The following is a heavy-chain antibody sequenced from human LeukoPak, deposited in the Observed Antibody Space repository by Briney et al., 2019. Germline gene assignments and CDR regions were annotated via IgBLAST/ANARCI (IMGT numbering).Heavy chain of an antibody. Sequence: PGGSLRLSCAASGFTFNSYAMTWVRQAPGKGLEWVSGISGSGGSTYYADSVKGRFTISRDNSKNTLYLQMNSLRAEDTAVYYCARDTGYCSSTSCFPNYYYYGMDVWGQGTTVTVSS. CDR2: ISGSGGST. J-gene: IGHJ6*02. V-gene: IGHV3-23*01. CDR3: ARDTGYCSSTSCFPNYYYYGMDV. D-gene: IGHD2-2*01. CDR1: GFTFNSYA.